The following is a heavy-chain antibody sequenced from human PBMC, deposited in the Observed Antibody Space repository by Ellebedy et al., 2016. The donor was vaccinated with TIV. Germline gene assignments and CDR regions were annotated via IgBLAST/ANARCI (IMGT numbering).Heavy chain of an antibody. CDR1: GFTFSSYW. V-gene: IGHV3-7*01. CDR2: IKQDGSEK. Sequence: GESLKISXAASGFTFSSYWMSWVRQAPGKGLEWVANIKQDGSEKYYADSVKGRFTISRDNSKNTLYLQMNSLRAEDTAVYYCAKDTYNWNYYFDYWGQGTLVTVSS. J-gene: IGHJ4*02. D-gene: IGHD1-7*01. CDR3: AKDTYNWNYYFDY.